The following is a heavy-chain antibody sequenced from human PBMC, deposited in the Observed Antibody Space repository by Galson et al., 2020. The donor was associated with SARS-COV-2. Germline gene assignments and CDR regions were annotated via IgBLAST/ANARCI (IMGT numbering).Heavy chain of an antibody. Sequence: SETLSLTRTVSGGSISSGGYYWMWIRQHPGKGLEWIGHIHNSGTTYYTPSLKSRLTISRDTSKNVFSLKLKSVTAADTAVYYCARALPFYDYIWGGYRPSWFDPWGQGTLVTVSS. D-gene: IGHD3-16*02. J-gene: IGHJ5*02. CDR3: ARALPFYDYIWGGYRPSWFDP. V-gene: IGHV4-31*03. CDR2: IHNSGTT. CDR1: GGSISSGGYY.